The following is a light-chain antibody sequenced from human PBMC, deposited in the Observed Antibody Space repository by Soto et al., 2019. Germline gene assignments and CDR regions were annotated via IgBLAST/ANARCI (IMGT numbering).Light chain of an antibody. J-gene: IGLJ7*01. CDR1: SGHSSYA. V-gene: IGLV4-69*01. Sequence: QSVLTQSPSASASLGASVKLTCTLSSGHSSYAIAWNQQQPEKGPRYLMNLNSGGSHSKGDGIPDRFSGSSSGAERYLTISSLQSEDEADYYCRTWGTGVFGGGTQLTVL. CDR3: RTWGTGV. CDR2: LNSGGSH.